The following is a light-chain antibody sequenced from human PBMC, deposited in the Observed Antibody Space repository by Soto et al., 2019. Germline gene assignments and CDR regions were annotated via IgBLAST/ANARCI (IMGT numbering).Light chain of an antibody. Sequence: QSVLTQPPSVSGAPGQRVTISCTGSITNIGAGYAVHWYQQRPGTAPKLLVSGHNIRPSGVPDRFYGSKSGTSGSLAITGLQAEDEGDYYCQFYDRSLSGSGVFGGGTKLAVL. CDR2: GHN. V-gene: IGLV1-40*01. CDR3: QFYDRSLSGSGV. J-gene: IGLJ3*02. CDR1: ITNIGAGYA.